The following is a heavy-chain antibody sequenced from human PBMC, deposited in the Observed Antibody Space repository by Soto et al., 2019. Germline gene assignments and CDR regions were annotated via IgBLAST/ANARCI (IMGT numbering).Heavy chain of an antibody. CDR3: ATGGAGVRGGPYYYYYGMDV. Sequence: ASVKVSCKVSGYTLTELSMHWVRQAPGKGLEWMGGFDPEDGETIYAQKFQGRVTMTEDTSTDTAYMELSSLRSEDTAVYYCATGGAGVRGGPYYYYYGMDVWGQGTTVTVSS. D-gene: IGHD3-10*01. CDR2: FDPEDGET. V-gene: IGHV1-24*01. CDR1: GYTLTELS. J-gene: IGHJ6*02.